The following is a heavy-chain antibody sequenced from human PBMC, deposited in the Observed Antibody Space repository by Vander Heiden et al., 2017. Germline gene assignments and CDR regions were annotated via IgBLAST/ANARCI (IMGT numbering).Heavy chain of an antibody. Sequence: EVQLVETGGGWVETGGGRRLSCAASGCTYSGYWMTWVRQAPGKGLEWVASIRDDGSAQYYLDSVKGRFTISRDTAGNSLYLQMNSLRAEDTAVYYCARIQLYHGDYDYWGQGALVAVSS. CDR2: IRDDGSAQ. D-gene: IGHD4-17*01. V-gene: IGHV3-7*01. J-gene: IGHJ4*02. CDR1: GCTYSGYW. CDR3: ARIQLYHGDYDY.